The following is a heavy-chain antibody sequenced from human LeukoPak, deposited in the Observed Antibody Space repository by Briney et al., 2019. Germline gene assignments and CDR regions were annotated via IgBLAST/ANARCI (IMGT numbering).Heavy chain of an antibody. D-gene: IGHD4/OR15-4a*01. CDR1: GYTFTSYD. CDR3: QRVADDSDYRDF. V-gene: IGHV1-8*01. J-gene: IGHJ4*02. CDR2: MNPGSGAT. Sequence: ASVKVSCKASGYTFTSYDINWVRQAPGQGHEWMGWMNPGSGATGLAQNFQGRVTMTRNTAITTAFLELNSLRSEDTAFYYCQRVADDSDYRDFWGQGTLVTVSS.